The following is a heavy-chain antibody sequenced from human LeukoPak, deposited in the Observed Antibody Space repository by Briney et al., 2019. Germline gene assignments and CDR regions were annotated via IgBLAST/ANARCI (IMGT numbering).Heavy chain of an antibody. Sequence: SETLSLTCTVSGASINSNNYYWGWIRQSPGKGLEWIGTVYYRGSTYYNPSLESRVTISVGTSRKQFSLKLSSVTAADTAVYYCAGHWDSSGYYGGGFDYWGQGTLVTVSS. D-gene: IGHD3-22*01. J-gene: IGHJ4*02. CDR3: AGHWDSSGYYGGGFDY. CDR2: VYYRGST. V-gene: IGHV4-39*01. CDR1: GASINSNNYY.